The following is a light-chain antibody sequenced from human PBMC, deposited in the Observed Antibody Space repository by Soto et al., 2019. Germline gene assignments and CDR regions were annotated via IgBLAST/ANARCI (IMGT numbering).Light chain of an antibody. J-gene: IGKJ4*01. Sequence: EFVLTQSPGKLSLSPGERATLSCRASQSISSGFLAWYQQKPGQAPRLLIYGASHRGTGIPDRFSGSGSGTAFTLTISRLEPEDFAVYYCQQDGSSPPLTFGGGTKVEIK. CDR3: QQDGSSPPLT. CDR2: GAS. CDR1: QSISSGF. V-gene: IGKV3-20*01.